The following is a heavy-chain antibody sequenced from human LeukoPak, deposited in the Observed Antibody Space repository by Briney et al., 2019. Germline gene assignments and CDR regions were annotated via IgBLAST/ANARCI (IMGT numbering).Heavy chain of an antibody. D-gene: IGHD3-3*01. J-gene: IGHJ4*02. CDR2: IYTSGST. V-gene: IGHV4-61*02. CDR3: ASYDFWRGYGHY. CDR1: GGSISSGSYY. Sequence: SETLSLTCTVSGGSISSGSYYWSWIRQPAGKGLEWIGRIYTSGSTNYNPSLKSRVTISVYTSKNQFSLKLSSVTAADTAVYYCASYDFWRGYGHYWGQGTLVTVSS.